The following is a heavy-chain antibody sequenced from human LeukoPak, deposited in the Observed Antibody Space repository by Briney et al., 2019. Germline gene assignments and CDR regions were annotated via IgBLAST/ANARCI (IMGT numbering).Heavy chain of an antibody. CDR1: GGSISSSNYF. D-gene: IGHD6-19*01. V-gene: IGHV4-39*07. Sequence: PSETLSLTCTVSGGSISSSNYFWSWIRQPPGKGLEWIGEINHSGSTNYNPSLKSRVTISVDTSKNQFSLKLSSVTAADTAVYYCARRTPIGSGWYLSYYYYYMDVWGKGTTVTISS. CDR3: ARRTPIGSGWYLSYYYYYMDV. J-gene: IGHJ6*03. CDR2: INHSGST.